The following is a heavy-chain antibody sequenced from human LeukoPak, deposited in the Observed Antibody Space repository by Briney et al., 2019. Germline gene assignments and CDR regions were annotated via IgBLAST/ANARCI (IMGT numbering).Heavy chain of an antibody. V-gene: IGHV3-21*01. CDR3: ARVETATISAFDI. Sequence: PGGSLRLSCAASGFTFSSYSMNWVRQAPGKGLEWVSSISSSSSYIYYADSVKGRFTISRDNAKNSLYLQMNSLRAEDTAVYYCARVETATISAFDIWGQGTMVTVSS. D-gene: IGHD5-24*01. J-gene: IGHJ3*02. CDR1: GFTFSSYS. CDR2: ISSSSSYI.